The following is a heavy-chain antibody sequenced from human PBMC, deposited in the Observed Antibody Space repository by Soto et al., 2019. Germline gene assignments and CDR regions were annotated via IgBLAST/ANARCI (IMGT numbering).Heavy chain of an antibody. J-gene: IGHJ6*02. CDR3: AKTSSYYYYGMDV. CDR2: ISYDGSNK. Sequence: GGSLRLSCAASGFTFSSYGMHWVRQAPGKGLEWVAVISYDGSNKYYADSVKGRFTISRDNSKNTLYLQMNSLRAEDTAVYYCAKTSSYYYYGMDVWGQGTMVTVSS. CDR1: GFTFSSYG. D-gene: IGHD2-2*01. V-gene: IGHV3-30*18.